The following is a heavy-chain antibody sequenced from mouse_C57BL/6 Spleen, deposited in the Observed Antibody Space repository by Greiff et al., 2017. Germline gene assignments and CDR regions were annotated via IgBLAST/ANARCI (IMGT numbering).Heavy chain of an antibody. CDR2: IRLKSDNYTT. Sequence: EVKLMESGGGLVQPGGSMKLSCVASGFTFSNYWMNWVRQSPEKGLEWVAQIRLKSDNYTTHYAVAVKGRFTISRDESKSSVYLQMNNLRADDTRIYYCTGVFYDGYYGFAYWGQGTLVTVSA. D-gene: IGHD2-3*01. CDR1: GFTFSNYW. V-gene: IGHV6-3*01. J-gene: IGHJ3*01. CDR3: TGVFYDGYYGFAY.